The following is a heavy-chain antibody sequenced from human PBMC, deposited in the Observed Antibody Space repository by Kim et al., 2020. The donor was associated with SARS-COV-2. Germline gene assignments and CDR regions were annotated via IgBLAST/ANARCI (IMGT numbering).Heavy chain of an antibody. V-gene: IGHV1-69*13. CDR1: GGTFSSYA. Sequence: SVKVSGKASGGTFSSYAISWVRQAPGQGLEWMGGIIPIFGTANYAQKFQGRVTITADESTSTAYMELSSLRSEDTAVYYCARVVLYYYGSGAHRYFYYYGMDAWGQGTTVTVSS. CDR3: ARVVLYYYGSGAHRYFYYYGMDA. CDR2: IIPIFGTA. D-gene: IGHD3-10*01. J-gene: IGHJ6*02.